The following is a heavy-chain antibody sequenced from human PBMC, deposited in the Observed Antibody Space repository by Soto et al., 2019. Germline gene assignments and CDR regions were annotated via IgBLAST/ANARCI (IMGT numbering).Heavy chain of an antibody. D-gene: IGHD2-8*01. Sequence: ASVKVSCKVSGFTFTSSAFQWVRQARGQRLEWIGWIAVGSGYTNYAQRFQDRVTLTRDMSTATTYMELSRLTSEDTAIYYCAADATAWQQMVPSDYWGQGTLVTVSS. V-gene: IGHV1-58*01. J-gene: IGHJ4*02. CDR1: GFTFTSSA. CDR3: AADATAWQQMVPSDY. CDR2: IAVGSGYT.